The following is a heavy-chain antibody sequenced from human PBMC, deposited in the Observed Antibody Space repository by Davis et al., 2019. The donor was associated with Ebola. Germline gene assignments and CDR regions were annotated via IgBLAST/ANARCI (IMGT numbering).Heavy chain of an antibody. D-gene: IGHD6-19*01. CDR3: ARVGYSSGDYGMDV. Sequence: SETLSLTCTVSGGSISSYYWRWIRQPPGKGLEWIGYIYYSGSTNYNPSLKSRVTISVDTSKNQFSLKLSSVTAADTAVYYCARVGYSSGDYGMDVWGQGTTVTVSS. CDR2: IYYSGST. J-gene: IGHJ6*02. V-gene: IGHV4-59*01. CDR1: GGSISSYY.